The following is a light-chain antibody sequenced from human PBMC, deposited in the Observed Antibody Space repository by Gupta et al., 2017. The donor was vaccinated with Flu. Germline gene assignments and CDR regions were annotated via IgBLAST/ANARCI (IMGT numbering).Light chain of an antibody. CDR3: GSWDSSRSAGV. V-gene: IGLV1-51*02. Sequence: QSVLPQPPSVSTAPGQKVTISCAGSSSNIGNNDVSWYQQLPATAPNLLIYENNKRPSGIPERFSGSKSGTSATLGITGLQTGDEADYYCGSWDSSRSAGVFGRGTKLTVL. J-gene: IGLJ2*01. CDR2: ENN. CDR1: SSNIGNND.